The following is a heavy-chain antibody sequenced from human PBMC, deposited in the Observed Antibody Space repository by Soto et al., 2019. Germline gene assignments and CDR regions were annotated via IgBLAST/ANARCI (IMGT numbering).Heavy chain of an antibody. CDR3: AKSAPMDAGDKYYYDF. CDR1: GGTFSTFG. Sequence: SVKVSCKASGGTFSTFGISWVRQAPGQGLEWMGGIISFFGTARYSQKFEDRITITADESTNTVYMDLRSLTSEDTAIYYCAKSAPMDAGDKYYYDFWGQGALVTVSS. D-gene: IGHD4-17*01. CDR2: IISFFGTA. V-gene: IGHV1-69*13. J-gene: IGHJ4*02.